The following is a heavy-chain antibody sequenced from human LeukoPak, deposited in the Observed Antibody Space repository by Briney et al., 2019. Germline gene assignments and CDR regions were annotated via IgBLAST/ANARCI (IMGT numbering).Heavy chain of an antibody. Sequence: PGGSLRLSCAASGGTFSSYAISWVRQAPGQGLEWMGGIIPIFGTANYAQKFQGRVTITADESTSTAYMELSSLRSEDTAVYYCARDLRTMVRGHYYYGMDVWGQGTTVTVSS. V-gene: IGHV1-69*01. D-gene: IGHD3-10*01. CDR1: GGTFSSYA. CDR3: ARDLRTMVRGHYYYGMDV. J-gene: IGHJ6*02. CDR2: IIPIFGTA.